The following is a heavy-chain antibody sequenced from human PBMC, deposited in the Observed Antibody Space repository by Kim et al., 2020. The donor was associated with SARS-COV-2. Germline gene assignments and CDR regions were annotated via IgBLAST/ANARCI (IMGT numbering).Heavy chain of an antibody. J-gene: IGHJ6*02. V-gene: IGHV3-30-3*01. CDR1: GFTFSSYA. CDR3: ARAPTPSYGLDV. Sequence: GGSLRLSCAASGFTFSSYAMHWVHQAPGKGLEWVAVISFDGINKYYADSVKGRFTISRDNSKNTLWLQMNSLTTEDTAVYYCARAPTPSYGLDVWGQGTT. CDR2: ISFDGINK.